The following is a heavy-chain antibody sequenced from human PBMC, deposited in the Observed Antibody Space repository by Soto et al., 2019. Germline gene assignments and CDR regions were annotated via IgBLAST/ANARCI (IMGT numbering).Heavy chain of an antibody. CDR2: IYYSGST. CDR3: ARLGDSGSWYGIGSY. Sequence: QVQLQESGPGLVKPSQTLSLTCTVSGGSISSGDYYWSWIRQPPGKGLEWIGYIYYSGSTYYNPSLKSRVTISVDTSMNQSSLKLSSVTAADTVVYYCARLGDSGSWYGIGSYWGQGTPVTVSS. J-gene: IGHJ4*02. V-gene: IGHV4-30-4*01. CDR1: GGSISSGDYY. D-gene: IGHD6-19*01.